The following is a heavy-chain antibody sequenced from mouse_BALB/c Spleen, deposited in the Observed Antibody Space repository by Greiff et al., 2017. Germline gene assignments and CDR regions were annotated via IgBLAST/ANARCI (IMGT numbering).Heavy chain of an antibody. CDR1: GFTFSSYT. V-gene: IGHV5-12-2*01. J-gene: IGHJ4*01. Sequence: EVMLVESGGGLVQPGGSLKLSCAASGFTFSSYTMSWVRQTPEKRLEWVAYISNGGGSTYYPDTVKGRFTISRDNAKNTLYLQMSSLKSEDTAMYYCARRYGNDAMDYWGQGTSVTVSS. CDR3: ARRYGNDAMDY. CDR2: ISNGGGST. D-gene: IGHD2-10*02.